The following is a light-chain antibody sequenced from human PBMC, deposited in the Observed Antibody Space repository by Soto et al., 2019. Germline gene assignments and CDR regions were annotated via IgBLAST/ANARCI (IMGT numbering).Light chain of an antibody. CDR3: QQYNNRAPYT. CDR1: QNIGSN. V-gene: IGKV3-15*01. CDR2: GAS. J-gene: IGKJ2*01. Sequence: EVVMTQSPATLSASPGERVILSCRASQNIGSNLAWYQQRPGQAPRLLMYGASTRATETPARFSGSGSATDLTLTISSLQSEDFAVYYCQQYNNRAPYTFGQGTKLEIK.